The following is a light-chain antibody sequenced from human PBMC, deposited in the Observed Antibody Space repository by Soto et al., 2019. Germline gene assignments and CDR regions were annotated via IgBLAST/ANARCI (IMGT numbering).Light chain of an antibody. J-gene: IGLJ1*01. CDR2: GNG. CDR1: SSNIGAGHD. CDR3: QSYDSSLSGSEV. V-gene: IGLV1-40*01. Sequence: QSALTQPPSVSGAPGRRVTISCTGSSSNIGAGHDVHWYQQLPGTAPKLLIYGNGNRPSGVPDRFSGSKSGTSASLAIAGLQADDEADYYCQSYDSSLSGSEVFGTGTKVTVL.